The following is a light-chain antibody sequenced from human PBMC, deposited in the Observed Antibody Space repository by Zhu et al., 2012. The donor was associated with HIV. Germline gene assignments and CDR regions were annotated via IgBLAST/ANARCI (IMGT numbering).Light chain of an antibody. J-gene: IGKJ4*01. CDR3: QQRNSNWFT. CDR1: QSIGTY. Sequence: EIVLTQSPGTLSLSPGERATLSCRASQSIGTYLAWYQQKPGQAPRLLMYDASNRATGISPRFSGSGSGTDFTLTISSLEPEDFAVYYCQQRNSNWFTFGGGTKVEI. CDR2: DAS. V-gene: IGKV3-11*01.